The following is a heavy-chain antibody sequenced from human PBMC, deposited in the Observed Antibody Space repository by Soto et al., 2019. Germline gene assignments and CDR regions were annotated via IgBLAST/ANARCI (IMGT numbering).Heavy chain of an antibody. CDR2: IWYDGSSK. CDR1: GFTFNRYG. J-gene: IGHJ4*02. V-gene: IGHV3-33*01. CDR3: ARGVDYFDY. Sequence: QVQLVESGGGVVQPGRSLRLSCAASGFTFNRYGMHWVRQAPGKGLEWVAVIWYDGSSKYYADSVKGRFTISRDNSKNTLFLQMNSLRAEDTAVYYCARGVDYFDYWGQGTLVTVSS.